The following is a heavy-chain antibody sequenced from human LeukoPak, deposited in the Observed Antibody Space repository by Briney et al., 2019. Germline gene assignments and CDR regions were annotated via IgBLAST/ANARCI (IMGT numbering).Heavy chain of an antibody. CDR2: ISAYNGNT. CDR1: GYTFTSYG. J-gene: IGHJ3*02. Sequence: ASVKVSCKASGYTFTSYGISWVRQAPGQGLEWMGWISAYNGNTNYAQKLQGRVTMTTDTSTSTAYMELRSLRSDDTAVYYCARDGVIVGATHAFDIWGQGTMVTVSS. V-gene: IGHV1-18*01. D-gene: IGHD1-26*01. CDR3: ARDGVIVGATHAFDI.